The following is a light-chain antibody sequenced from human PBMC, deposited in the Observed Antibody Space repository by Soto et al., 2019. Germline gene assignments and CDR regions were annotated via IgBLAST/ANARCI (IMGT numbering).Light chain of an antibody. CDR1: TSYIGDNKY. CDR3: SSYTPTTWV. Sequence: QSVLTQPASVSGSPGQSITISCTGTTSYIGDNKYVSWYQQHPGKAPQLIIYEVYNRPSGVSNRFSVSKSGNTASLTISGLQAEDEADYYCSSYTPTTWVFGGGTKVTVL. CDR2: EVY. J-gene: IGLJ3*02. V-gene: IGLV2-14*01.